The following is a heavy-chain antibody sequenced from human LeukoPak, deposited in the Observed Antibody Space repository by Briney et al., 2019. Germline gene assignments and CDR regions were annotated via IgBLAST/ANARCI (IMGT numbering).Heavy chain of an antibody. CDR2: IRYDGSNK. Sequence: GGSLRLSCAASGFTLSSYGMHWVRQAPGKGLEWVAFIRYDGSNKYYADSVKGRFTISRDNSKNTLYLQMNSLRAEDTAVYYCAKDGDMIVVVSIFDYWGQGTLVTVSS. CDR1: GFTLSSYG. J-gene: IGHJ4*02. CDR3: AKDGDMIVVVSIFDY. D-gene: IGHD3-22*01. V-gene: IGHV3-30*02.